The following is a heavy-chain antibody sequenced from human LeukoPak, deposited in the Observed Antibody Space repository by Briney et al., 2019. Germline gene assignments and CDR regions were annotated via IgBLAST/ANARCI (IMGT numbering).Heavy chain of an antibody. J-gene: IGHJ3*02. Sequence: GASVKVSCKASGGTFSSYAISWVRQAPGQGLEWVGIINPSGGGTTYAQKFQGRVTMTRNTSISTAYMELSSLRSEDTAVYYCARGLERSWIQLWFRGVETFDIWGQGTMVTVSS. V-gene: IGHV1-8*02. CDR1: GGTFSSYA. CDR2: INPSGGGT. D-gene: IGHD5-18*01. CDR3: ARGLERSWIQLWFRGVETFDI.